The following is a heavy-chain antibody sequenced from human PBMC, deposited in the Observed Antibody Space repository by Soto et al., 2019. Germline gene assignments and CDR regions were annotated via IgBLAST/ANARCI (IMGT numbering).Heavy chain of an antibody. Sequence: KPSETLSLTCAVSGGSISSSNWWSWVRQPPGKGLEWIGEIYHSGSTNYNPSLKSRVTISVDKSKNQFSLKLSSVTAAGTAVYYCARVQVDYDFWSGYPYFDYWGQGTLV. V-gene: IGHV4-4*02. CDR3: ARVQVDYDFWSGYPYFDY. CDR2: IYHSGST. CDR1: GGSISSSNW. J-gene: IGHJ4*02. D-gene: IGHD3-3*01.